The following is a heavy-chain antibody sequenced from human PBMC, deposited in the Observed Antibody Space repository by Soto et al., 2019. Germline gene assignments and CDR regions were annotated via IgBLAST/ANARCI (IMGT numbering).Heavy chain of an antibody. V-gene: IGHV6-1*01. D-gene: IGHD2-8*01. CDR1: ADSVSSKSAA. CDR3: ARVAMDYYYYMDV. CDR2: TYYGSKWYN. Sequence: PSQTLSLTCALYADSVSSKSAAWNWIWQSPSKGLEWLGRTYYGSKWYNDYAVSVKSRIAINPDTSKNQFSLQLNSVTPEDTAVYYCARVAMDYYYYMDVWGKGTTVTVSS. J-gene: IGHJ6*03.